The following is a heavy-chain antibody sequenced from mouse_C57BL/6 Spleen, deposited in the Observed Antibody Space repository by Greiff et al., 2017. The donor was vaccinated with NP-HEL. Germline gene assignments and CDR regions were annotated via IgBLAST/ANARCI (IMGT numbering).Heavy chain of an antibody. Sequence: QVQLQQPGAELVMPGASVKLSCKASGYTFTSYWMHWVKQRPGQGLEWIGEIDPSDSYTNYNQKFKGKSTLTVDKSSSTAYMQLSSLTSEDSAVYYCARRKNWGAMDYWGQGTSVTVSS. CDR2: IDPSDSYT. D-gene: IGHD4-1*01. J-gene: IGHJ4*01. V-gene: IGHV1-69*01. CDR1: GYTFTSYW. CDR3: ARRKNWGAMDY.